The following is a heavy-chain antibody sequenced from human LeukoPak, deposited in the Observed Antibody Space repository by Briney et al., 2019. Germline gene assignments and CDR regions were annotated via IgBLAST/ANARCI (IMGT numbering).Heavy chain of an antibody. CDR3: ARASYYYDTTGLGAVDI. D-gene: IGHD3-22*01. CDR1: GFTFNDHA. Sequence: GGSLRLPCAASGFTFNDHAMYWVRQAPGKGLEWVSGINWNSDNIGYADSVKGRFTISRDDAKNSLFLQMNSLRTEDTALYYCARASYYYDTTGLGAVDIWGQGTMVTVSS. CDR2: INWNSDNI. J-gene: IGHJ3*02. V-gene: IGHV3-9*01.